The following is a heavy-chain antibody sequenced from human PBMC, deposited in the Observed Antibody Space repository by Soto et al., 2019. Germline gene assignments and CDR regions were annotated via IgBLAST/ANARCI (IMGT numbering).Heavy chain of an antibody. Sequence: QVQLVQSGAEVKKPGASVKVSCKASGYTFTSYDINWVRQASGQGLEWMGWMNPNSGNTGYAQKFQGRVTMTRNTSISTAYMELSSLRSEDTAVYYWAREHSSSGRFDYWGQGTLVTVSS. CDR1: GYTFTSYD. CDR2: MNPNSGNT. V-gene: IGHV1-8*01. CDR3: AREHSSSGRFDY. J-gene: IGHJ4*02. D-gene: IGHD6-13*01.